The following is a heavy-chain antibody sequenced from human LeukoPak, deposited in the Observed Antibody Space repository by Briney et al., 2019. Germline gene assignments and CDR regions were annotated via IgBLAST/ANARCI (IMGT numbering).Heavy chain of an antibody. CDR3: ARILVVVPAARRSHDAFDI. D-gene: IGHD2-2*01. Sequence: GASVKVSCKASGYTFTGYYMHWVRQAPGQGLEWMGWINPNSGGTNYAQKFQGWVTITADESTSTAYMELSSLRSKDTAVYYCARILVVVPAARRSHDAFDIWGQGTMVTVSS. CDR2: INPNSGGT. V-gene: IGHV1-2*04. J-gene: IGHJ3*02. CDR1: GYTFTGYY.